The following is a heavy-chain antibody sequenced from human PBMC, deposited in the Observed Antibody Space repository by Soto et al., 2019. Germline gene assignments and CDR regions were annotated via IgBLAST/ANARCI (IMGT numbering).Heavy chain of an antibody. CDR3: ARGGSSGSMDYFDY. D-gene: IGHD6-13*01. V-gene: IGHV3-53*04. Sequence: VQLVESGGGLVQPGGSLRLSCAASGFTVSSNYMSWVRQAPGKGLEWVSVIYSGGSTYYADSVKGRFTISRHNSKNTLYLQMNSLRAEDTAVYYCARGGSSGSMDYFDYWGQGTLVTVSS. CDR2: IYSGGST. CDR1: GFTVSSNY. J-gene: IGHJ4*02.